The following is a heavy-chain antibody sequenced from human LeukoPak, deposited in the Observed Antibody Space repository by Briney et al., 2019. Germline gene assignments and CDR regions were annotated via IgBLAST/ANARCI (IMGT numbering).Heavy chain of an antibody. CDR1: GGYISSTSYY. V-gene: IGHV4-39*07. CDR2: IYNRGST. CDR3: ARMNYYDSRGYYYGFGLGFDY. J-gene: IGHJ4*02. D-gene: IGHD3-22*01. Sequence: SETLSLTCTVSGGYISSTSYYWGWIRQPPGKGLEWIGIIYNRGSTDYNPSLKSRVTISVDTSKNQFSLKLSSVTAADTAVYYCARMNYYDSRGYYYGFGLGFDYWGQGTLVTVSS.